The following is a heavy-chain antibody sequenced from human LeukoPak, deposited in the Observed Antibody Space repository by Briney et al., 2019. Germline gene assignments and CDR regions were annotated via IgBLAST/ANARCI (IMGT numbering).Heavy chain of an antibody. Sequence: SETLSLACTVSGGSISSSSYYWGWIRQPPGKGLEWIGSIYYSGSTYYNPSLKSRVTISVDTSKNQFSLKLSSVTAADTAVYYCARGYSSSWLGYWGQGTLVTVSS. V-gene: IGHV4-39*01. CDR2: IYYSGST. CDR3: ARGYSSSWLGY. CDR1: GGSISSSSYY. D-gene: IGHD6-13*01. J-gene: IGHJ4*02.